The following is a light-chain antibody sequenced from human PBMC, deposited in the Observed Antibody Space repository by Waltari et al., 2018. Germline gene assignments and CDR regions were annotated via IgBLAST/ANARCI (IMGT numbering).Light chain of an antibody. V-gene: IGKV3-15*01. CDR3: QQYNNWPPFT. Sequence: EIVMTQSPATLSVSPGDRATISCRASQSVFGNLDWYQHKPGKAPRLLIYSASTRATGIPARFSGSVSGTEFTLTISSLQSEDYAVYYCQQYNNWPPFTFGGGTKVEIK. CDR1: QSVFGN. J-gene: IGKJ4*01. CDR2: SAS.